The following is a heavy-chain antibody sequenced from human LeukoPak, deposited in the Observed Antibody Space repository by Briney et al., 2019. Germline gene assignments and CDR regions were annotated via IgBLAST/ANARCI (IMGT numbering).Heavy chain of an antibody. CDR2: IRSNSDGGTI. Sequence: GGSLRLSCATSGFTFSNAWTNWVRQAPGKGLEWVGRIRSNSDGGTIDYAAPVKGRFTLSRDDSKTTLYLQMNSLQTEDTAVYYCATDFYDSTWGQGTLVTVSS. CDR3: ATDFYDST. J-gene: IGHJ5*02. V-gene: IGHV3-15*07. D-gene: IGHD3-22*01. CDR1: GFTFSNAW.